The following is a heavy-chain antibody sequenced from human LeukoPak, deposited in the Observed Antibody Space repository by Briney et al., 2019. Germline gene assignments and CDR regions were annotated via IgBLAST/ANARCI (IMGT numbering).Heavy chain of an antibody. CDR3: ARYPQGYDSSGFGFDY. J-gene: IGHJ4*02. V-gene: IGHV4-4*07. CDR2: ISPSGTT. CDR1: GGSINNYY. D-gene: IGHD3-22*01. Sequence: PSETLSLTCTVSGGSINNYYWSWIRQPAGKGLEWIGLISPSGTTNYNPSLKSRVTISLDTSTNQYSLKLSFVPDANTAVYYCARYPQGYDSSGFGFDYWGQGTLVTVSS.